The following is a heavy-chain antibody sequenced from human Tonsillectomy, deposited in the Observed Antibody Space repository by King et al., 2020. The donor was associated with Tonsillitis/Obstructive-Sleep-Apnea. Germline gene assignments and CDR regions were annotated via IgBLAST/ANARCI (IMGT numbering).Heavy chain of an antibody. CDR2: IKQDGSEK. V-gene: IGHV3-7*03. D-gene: IGHD6-19*01. CDR1: GFTLSSYW. CDR3: AREAVAGFDS. Sequence: VQLVESGGGLVQPGGSLRLSCAASGFTLSSYWMSWVRQAPGKGLEWVANIKQDGSEKYYVDSVKGRFTISRDNAKNSVYLQMNSLRAEATAVYYCAREAVAGFDSWGQGTLVTVSS. J-gene: IGHJ4*02.